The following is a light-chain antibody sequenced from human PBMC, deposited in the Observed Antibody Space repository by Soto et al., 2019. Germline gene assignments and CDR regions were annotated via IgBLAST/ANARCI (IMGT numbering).Light chain of an antibody. J-gene: IGKJ1*01. Sequence: EIVLTQSPGTLSLSPGERATLSCRASQSVTSNYLGWYQQRPGQAPRLLIFAASSRATGIPDRYSGRGSGTAFTLTMTRLEPEEFAVYYCQQYGSSPRTFGQGTKVEI. CDR2: AAS. CDR1: QSVTSNY. V-gene: IGKV3-20*01. CDR3: QQYGSSPRT.